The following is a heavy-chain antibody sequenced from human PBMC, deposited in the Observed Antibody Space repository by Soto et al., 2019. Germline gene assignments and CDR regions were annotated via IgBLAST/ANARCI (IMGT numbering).Heavy chain of an antibody. V-gene: IGHV1-69*13. D-gene: IGHD2-15*01. CDR3: ARGSQREVVVNWFDP. Sequence: ASVKVSCKASGGTLSSYAISWVRQAPGQGLEWMGGIIPIFGTANYAQKFQGRVTITADESTSTAYMELSSLRSEDTAVYYFARGSQREVVVNWFDPWGQGTLVTVPS. J-gene: IGHJ5*02. CDR1: GGTLSSYA. CDR2: IIPIFGTA.